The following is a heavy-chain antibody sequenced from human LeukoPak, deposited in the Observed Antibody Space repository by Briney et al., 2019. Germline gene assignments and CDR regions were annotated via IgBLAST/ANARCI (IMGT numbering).Heavy chain of an antibody. J-gene: IGHJ2*01. CDR2: INHSGST. CDR1: GGSFSGYY. Sequence: PSETLSLTCAVYGGSFSGYYWSWIRQSPGQGLEWMGEINHSGSTNYNPSLKSRVTISVDTSKNQFSLKLSSVTAADTAVYYCARGLRWYFDLWGRGTLVTVSS. CDR3: ARGLRWYFDL. V-gene: IGHV4-34*01.